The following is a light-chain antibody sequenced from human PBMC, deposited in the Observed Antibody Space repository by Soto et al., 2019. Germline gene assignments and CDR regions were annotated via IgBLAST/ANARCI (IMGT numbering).Light chain of an antibody. Sequence: EIVLTQSPGTLSLSPGERATLSCRASQSVSRTYLAWYQQKPGQAPRLLIYGATSRATGVPGRFSGSGSGTEFTLTISRLEPEDFAVYYCQQYGSSTFTFGPGTKVDVK. CDR3: QQYGSSTFT. J-gene: IGKJ3*01. CDR2: GAT. CDR1: QSVSRTY. V-gene: IGKV3-20*01.